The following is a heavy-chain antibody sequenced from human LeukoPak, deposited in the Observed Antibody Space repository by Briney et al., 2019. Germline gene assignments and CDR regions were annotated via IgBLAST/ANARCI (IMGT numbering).Heavy chain of an antibody. Sequence: RGSLRLSCAASGFTFSSYDMHWVRQATGEGLEWVSAIGTAGDTYYPGSVKGRFTISRENAKNSLYLQMNSLRAGDTAVYYCAREGARYFDLWGRGTLVTVSS. CDR3: AREGARYFDL. V-gene: IGHV3-13*04. CDR1: GFTFSSYD. CDR2: IGTAGDT. J-gene: IGHJ2*01. D-gene: IGHD5-12*01.